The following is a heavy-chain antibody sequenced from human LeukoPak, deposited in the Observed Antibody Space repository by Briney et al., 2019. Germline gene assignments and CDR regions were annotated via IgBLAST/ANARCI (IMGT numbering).Heavy chain of an antibody. Sequence: SGTLSLTCTVSGYSISSGYYWGWIRQPPGKGLEWIGSIYHSGSTYYNPSLKSRVTISVDTSKNQFSLKLSSVTAADTAVYYCAREGDIGYCSSTSCWAFDYWGQGTLVTVSS. J-gene: IGHJ4*02. CDR3: AREGDIGYCSSTSCWAFDY. CDR2: IYHSGST. CDR1: GYSISSGYY. V-gene: IGHV4-38-2*02. D-gene: IGHD2-2*01.